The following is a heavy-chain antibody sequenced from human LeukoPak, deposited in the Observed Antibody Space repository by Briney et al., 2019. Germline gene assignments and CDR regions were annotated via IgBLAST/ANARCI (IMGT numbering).Heavy chain of an antibody. D-gene: IGHD6-13*01. CDR3: AKRGNSWDLFDY. CDR2: VGGSVGSM. CDR1: GVTLSNYA. J-gene: IGHJ4*02. V-gene: IGHV3-23*01. Sequence: GGSLRLSCVASGVTLSNYAMSWVRQAPGKGLEWVSNVGGSVGSMFYAASVKGRFAISRDNSKNTLFLQMNNLRVDDTAVYYCAKRGNSWDLFDYWGQGTLVTVSS.